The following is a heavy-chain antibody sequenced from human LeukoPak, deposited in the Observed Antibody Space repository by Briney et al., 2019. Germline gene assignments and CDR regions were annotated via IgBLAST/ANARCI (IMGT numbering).Heavy chain of an antibody. J-gene: IGHJ6*03. V-gene: IGHV3-48*01. CDR1: GFTFSSYS. Sequence: PGGSLRLSCTASGFTFSSYSMNWVRQAPGKGLEWVSYISSSSSTIYYADSVKGRFTISRDNAKNSLYVQMNSLRAEDTAVYYCAGRRIYFGSGSYSSYMDVWGKGTTVTVSS. CDR2: ISSSSSTI. CDR3: AGRRIYFGSGSYSSYMDV. D-gene: IGHD3-10*01.